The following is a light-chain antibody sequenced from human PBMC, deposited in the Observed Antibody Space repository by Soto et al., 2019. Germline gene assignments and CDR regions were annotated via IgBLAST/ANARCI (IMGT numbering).Light chain of an antibody. CDR1: SGSIASNY. V-gene: IGLV6-57*01. CDR2: EDN. Sequence: NFMLTQPHSVSESPGKTVIISCTRSSGSIASNYVQWYQQRPGSSHTTVIYEDNQRPSGVPDRFSGSIDSSSNSASLAIAGRETEDEADYFCQSYDATNQVFVGGTKVTVL. J-gene: IGLJ3*02. CDR3: QSYDATNQV.